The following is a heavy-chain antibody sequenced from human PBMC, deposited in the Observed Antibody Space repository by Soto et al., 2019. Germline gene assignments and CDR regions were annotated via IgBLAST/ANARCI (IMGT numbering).Heavy chain of an antibody. CDR1: GFTVSDNY. CDR2: IYTGGAT. V-gene: IGHV3-53*01. J-gene: IGHJ4*02. D-gene: IGHD4-17*01. Sequence: EVQLVESGGGLIQPGGSLRLSCAASGFTVSDNYMSWVRQAPGKGLEWVSLIYTGGATYYADSVKGRFTISRDNSKSTLYLQMNGLRAEDTAVYYCARGLGNGDYGDPGDYWGQGTLVTVSS. CDR3: ARGLGNGDYGDPGDY.